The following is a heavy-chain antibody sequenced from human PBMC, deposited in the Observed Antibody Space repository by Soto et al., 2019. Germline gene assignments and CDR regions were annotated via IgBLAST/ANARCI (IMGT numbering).Heavy chain of an antibody. CDR1: GFTFSSYG. Sequence: PGGSLRLSCAASGFTFSSYGMHWVRQAPGKGLEWVAVISYDGSNKYYADSVKGRFTISRDNSKNTLYLQMNSLRAEDTAVYYCAKDLGQLVPYYYYGMAFWGQGTT. CDR2: ISYDGSNK. J-gene: IGHJ6*02. D-gene: IGHD6-6*01. V-gene: IGHV3-30*18. CDR3: AKDLGQLVPYYYYGMAF.